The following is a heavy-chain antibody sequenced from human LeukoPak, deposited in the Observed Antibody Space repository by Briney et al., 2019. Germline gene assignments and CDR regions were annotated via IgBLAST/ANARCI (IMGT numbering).Heavy chain of an antibody. CDR2: IYYSGST. Sequence: SETLSLTCTLSGGSISSYYWSWIRQPPGKGLEWIGYIYYSGSTNYNPSLMSRVTTSLDTSKNQLSLKLSSVTAADTAVYYCARGSRTFDYWGQGTLVTVSS. D-gene: IGHD1-14*01. CDR3: ARGSRTFDY. CDR1: GGSISSYY. J-gene: IGHJ4*02. V-gene: IGHV4-59*01.